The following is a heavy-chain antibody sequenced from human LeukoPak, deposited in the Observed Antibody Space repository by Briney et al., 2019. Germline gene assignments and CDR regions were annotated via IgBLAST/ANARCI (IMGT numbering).Heavy chain of an antibody. CDR2: ISYSGST. J-gene: IGHJ3*02. V-gene: IGHV4-59*11. CDR3: AGDESASSAFDN. Sequence: SETLSLTCTVSGGSISSHYWSWIRQPPGKGLEWIGYISYSGSTNYIPSLRSRVTISLDTSQNQFSLKLSSVTAADTAVYYCAGDESASSAFDNGGQGTLVTVSS. D-gene: IGHD3-16*01. CDR1: GGSISSHY.